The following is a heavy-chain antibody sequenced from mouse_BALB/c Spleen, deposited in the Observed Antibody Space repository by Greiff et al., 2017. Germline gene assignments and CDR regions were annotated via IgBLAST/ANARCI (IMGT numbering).Heavy chain of an antibody. V-gene: IGHV8-12*01. CDR3: ARRIKGAMDY. D-gene: IGHD1-3*01. J-gene: IGHJ4*01. CDR2: IYWDDDK. CDR1: GFSLSTSGMG. Sequence: QVTLKVSGPGILQPSQTLSLTCSFSGFSLSTSGMGVSWIRQPSGKGLEWLAHIYWDDDKRYNPSLKSRLTISKDTSSNQVFLKITSVDTADTASYYCARRIKGAMDYWGQGTSVTVSS.